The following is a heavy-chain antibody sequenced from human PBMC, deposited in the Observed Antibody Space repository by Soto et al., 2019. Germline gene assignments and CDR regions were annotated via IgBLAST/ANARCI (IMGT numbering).Heavy chain of an antibody. CDR1: GGTFSSYA. CDR3: ARDFFSDFFWWNANHHYGISF. V-gene: IGHV1-69*13. D-gene: IGHD1-1*01. CDR2: IIPIFGTA. J-gene: IGHJ6*02. Sequence: SVKVSCKASGGTFSSYAISWVRQAPGQGLEWMGGIIPIFGTANYAQKFQGRVTITADESTSTAYMELSSLRSEDTAVYYCARDFFSDFFWWNANHHYGISFRGQGSSVPVSS.